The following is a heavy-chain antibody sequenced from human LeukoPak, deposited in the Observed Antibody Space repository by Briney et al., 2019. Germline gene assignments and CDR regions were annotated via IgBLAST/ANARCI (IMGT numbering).Heavy chain of an antibody. CDR1: GGSFSGYY. CDR2: INHSGST. Sequence: SETLSLTCAVYGGSFSGYYWSWIRQPPGKGLEWIGEINHSGSTNYNPSLKSRITISVDTSKNQFSLKLSSVTAADTAVYYCARVCGNWNPRYYMDVWGKGTTVTVSS. J-gene: IGHJ6*03. D-gene: IGHD1-1*01. V-gene: IGHV4-34*01. CDR3: ARVCGNWNPRYYMDV.